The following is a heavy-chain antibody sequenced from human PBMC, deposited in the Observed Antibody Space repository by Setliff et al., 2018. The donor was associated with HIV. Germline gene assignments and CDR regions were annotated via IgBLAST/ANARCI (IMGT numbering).Heavy chain of an antibody. J-gene: IGHJ3*01. D-gene: IGHD2-15*01. CDR2: IHTSGST. V-gene: IGHV4-4*07. CDR1: GDSIGYYY. Sequence: PSETLSLTCTVSGDSIGYYYWSWIRQPAGRGLEWMGRIHTSGSTNYNPSLTSRVTLSVDTSKNQFFLKLTSLSAADTAVYYCARDRIEVVVDGPHDVFDVWGRGTTLTVSS. CDR3: ARDRIEVVVDGPHDVFDV.